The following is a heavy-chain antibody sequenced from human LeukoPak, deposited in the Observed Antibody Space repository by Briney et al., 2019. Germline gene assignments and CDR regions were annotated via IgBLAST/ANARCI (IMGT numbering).Heavy chain of an antibody. Sequence: SETLSLTCAVYGGSFSGYYWSWIRQSPGKGLEWVGSIYYSGNTYYNPSLKSRVTISVDTSKNQFSLKLTSVTAADTAVYYCARQTGVGLFILPGGRGTLVTVSS. J-gene: IGHJ4*02. CDR3: ARQTGVGLFILP. CDR2: IYYSGNT. CDR1: GGSFSGYY. D-gene: IGHD3-3*01. V-gene: IGHV4-34*01.